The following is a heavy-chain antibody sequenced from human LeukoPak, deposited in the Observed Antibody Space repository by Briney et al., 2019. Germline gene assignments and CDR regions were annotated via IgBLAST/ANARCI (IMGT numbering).Heavy chain of an antibody. CDR1: VVSVSDGRYY. D-gene: IGHD2-2*01. V-gene: IGHV4-31*03. CDR3: ATPYCSSLSCLDVFNM. CDR2: KYYSGSA. J-gene: IGHJ3*02. Sequence: NPSQTLSLTCSVPVVSVSDGRYYWTWIRQHPGKGLEWIGYKYYSGSAKYNPSLKSRLTISIDTSKNQFSLQLSSVTAADTATYYCATPYCSSLSCLDVFNMWGQGTRVTVSS.